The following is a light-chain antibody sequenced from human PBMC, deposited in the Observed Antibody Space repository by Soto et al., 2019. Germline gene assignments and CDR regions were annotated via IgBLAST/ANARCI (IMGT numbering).Light chain of an antibody. CDR2: AAS. V-gene: IGKV3-11*01. CDR3: HQRSNWPPYT. Sequence: EIVLTQSPATLSLSPGERATLSCRASQSVSSYLAWYQQKPGQAPRLLIYAASNRATGIPARFSGSGSGTDFTLTISSLEPEDFAVSYCHQRSNWPPYTFGQGTKLEIK. J-gene: IGKJ2*01. CDR1: QSVSSY.